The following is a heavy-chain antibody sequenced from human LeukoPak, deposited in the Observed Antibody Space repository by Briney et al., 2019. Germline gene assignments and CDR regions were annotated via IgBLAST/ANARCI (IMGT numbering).Heavy chain of an antibody. J-gene: IGHJ4*02. Sequence: SETLSLTCTVSGDSISSSSYYWGWIRQPPGKGLEWIGSIYYSESSYYNPSLKSRVTISVDTSKNQFSLKLSSVTAADTAVYYCARQVVRGVVPYYFDFWGQGTLVTVSS. CDR3: ARQVVRGVVPYYFDF. D-gene: IGHD3-10*01. V-gene: IGHV4-39*01. CDR1: GDSISSSSYY. CDR2: IYYSESS.